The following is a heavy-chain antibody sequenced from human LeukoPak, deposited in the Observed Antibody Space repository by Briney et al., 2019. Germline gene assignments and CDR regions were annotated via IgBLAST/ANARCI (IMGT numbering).Heavy chain of an antibody. D-gene: IGHD1-26*01. J-gene: IGHJ5*02. CDR1: GYTFINNW. Sequence: ASVKVSCKASGYTFINNWTHWVRQAPGQGLEWIGLINPTGTGTLYAQKFQGRVTMTRDMSTSTDYMELSSLRSEDTAVYYCARDNSVGDNAWWFDPWGQGTLVTVSS. CDR3: ARDNSVGDNAWWFDP. V-gene: IGHV1-46*01. CDR2: INPTGTGT.